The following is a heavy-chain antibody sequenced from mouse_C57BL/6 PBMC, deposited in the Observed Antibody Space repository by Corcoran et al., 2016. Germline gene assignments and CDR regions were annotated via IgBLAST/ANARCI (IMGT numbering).Heavy chain of an antibody. V-gene: IGHV1-69*01. J-gene: IGHJ4*01. CDR2: IDPSDSYT. CDR1: GYTFTSYW. D-gene: IGHD3-3*01. CDR3: ARSRDVADYAMDY. Sequence: QVQLQQPGAELVMPGASVKLSCKASGYTFTSYWMHWVKQRPGQGLEWIGEIDPSDSYTNYNQKFKGKSTLTVDKSSSTAYMQLSSLTSEDSAVYYCARSRDVADYAMDYWGQGTSVTVSS.